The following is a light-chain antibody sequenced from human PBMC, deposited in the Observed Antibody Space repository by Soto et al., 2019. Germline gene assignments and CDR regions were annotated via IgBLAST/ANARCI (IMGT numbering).Light chain of an antibody. CDR2: DVS. CDR3: CSYAGTTHV. Sequence: QSALTQPPSVSGSPGQSDTISCTGTSSDIGGYNYVSWYQQLPGKAPKLMIFDVSKRPSGVPDRFSGSNSGNTASLTISGLQAEDDADYYCCSYAGTTHVFGTGTKVTVL. CDR1: SSDIGGYNY. V-gene: IGLV2-11*01. J-gene: IGLJ1*01.